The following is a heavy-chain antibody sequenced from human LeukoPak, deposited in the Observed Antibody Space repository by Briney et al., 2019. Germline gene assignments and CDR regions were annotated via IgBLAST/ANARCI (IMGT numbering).Heavy chain of an antibody. CDR3: ARTLIYGGNPRRFDP. CDR2: ISAYNGNT. V-gene: IGHV1-18*01. CDR1: GYTFTSYG. D-gene: IGHD4-23*01. Sequence: GASVKVSCKASGYTFTSYGISWVRQAPGQGLEWMGWISAYNGNTSYAQKLQGRVTMTTDTSTSTAYMELRSLRSDDTAVYYCARTLIYGGNPRRFDPWGQGTLVTVSS. J-gene: IGHJ5*02.